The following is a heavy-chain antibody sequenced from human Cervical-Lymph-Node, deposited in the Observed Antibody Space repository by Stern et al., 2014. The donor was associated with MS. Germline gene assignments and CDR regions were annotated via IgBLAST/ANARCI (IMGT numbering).Heavy chain of an antibody. D-gene: IGHD2-8*01. CDR1: GGTLNTSA. Sequence: VQLEESGAEVKKPGSSVKVSCKASGGTLNTSAINWVRQAAGQGLEWMGGIIPIFGATNYAQKFQGRLTITADESTTTAYMELNSLMSEDTAMYYCARVRCPNGVCYPRLDYWGQGILVTVSS. V-gene: IGHV1-69*01. CDR2: IIPIFGAT. CDR3: ARVRCPNGVCYPRLDY. J-gene: IGHJ4*02.